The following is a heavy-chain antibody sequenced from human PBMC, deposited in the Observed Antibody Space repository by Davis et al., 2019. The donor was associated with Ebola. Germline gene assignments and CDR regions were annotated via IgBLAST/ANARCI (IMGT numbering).Heavy chain of an antibody. Sequence: MPGGSLRLSCTVSGGSVSSGSYYWSWIRQPPGKGLEWIGYIYYSGSTNYNPSLKSRVTISVDTSKNQFSLKLSSVTAADTAVYYCARQYYDFPVPPNWFDPWGQGTLVTVSS. J-gene: IGHJ5*02. CDR3: ARQYYDFPVPPNWFDP. V-gene: IGHV4-61*01. CDR1: GGSVSSGSYY. CDR2: IYYSGST. D-gene: IGHD3-3*01.